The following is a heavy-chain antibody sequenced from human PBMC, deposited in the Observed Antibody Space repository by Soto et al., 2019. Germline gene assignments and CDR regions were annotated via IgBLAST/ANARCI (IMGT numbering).Heavy chain of an antibody. CDR3: AKGFCSSTRCLTYSYMDV. J-gene: IGHJ6*03. Sequence: EVQLVESGGGLVQPGRSLRLSCAASGFSFDEYAMHWVRQAPGKGLEWVSGISWNSGTMGYGDSVKGRFTISRDNAKNSLYRQMNSLRAEDTALYYCAKGFCSSTRCLTYSYMDVWCKGTTVTVSS. V-gene: IGHV3-9*01. D-gene: IGHD2-2*01. CDR2: ISWNSGTM. CDR1: GFSFDEYA.